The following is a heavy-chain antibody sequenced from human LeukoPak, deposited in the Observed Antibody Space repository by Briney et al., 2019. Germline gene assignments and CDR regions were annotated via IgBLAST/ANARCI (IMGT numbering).Heavy chain of an antibody. Sequence: GRSLRLSCAAPGFSFDDYAMHWVRQAPGKGLEWVSGISWNSGSIGYADSVKGRFTISRDNAKNSLYLQMNSLIAEDTAVYYCAKSGYNRFDYWGQGTRVTVSS. J-gene: IGHJ4*02. CDR1: GFSFDDYA. CDR3: AKSGYNRFDY. V-gene: IGHV3-9*01. D-gene: IGHD5-24*01. CDR2: ISWNSGSI.